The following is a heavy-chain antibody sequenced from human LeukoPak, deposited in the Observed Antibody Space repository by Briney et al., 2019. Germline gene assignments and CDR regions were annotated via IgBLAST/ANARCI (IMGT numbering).Heavy chain of an antibody. CDR2: ISSSSSYI. V-gene: IGHV3-21*01. D-gene: IGHD1-26*01. Sequence: PGGSLRLSCAASGFTFSSYSMNWVRQAPGKGLEWVSSISSSSSYIYYADSVKGRFTISRDNAKNSLCLQMNSLRAEDTAVYYCARGGPWELPLDYWGQGTLVTVSS. J-gene: IGHJ4*02. CDR1: GFTFSSYS. CDR3: ARGGPWELPLDY.